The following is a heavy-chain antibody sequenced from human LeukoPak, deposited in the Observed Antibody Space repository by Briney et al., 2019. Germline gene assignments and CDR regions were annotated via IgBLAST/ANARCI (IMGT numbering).Heavy chain of an antibody. CDR2: ISGSGGSS. D-gene: IGHD1-26*01. CDR3: AKGAYVSYALASGAFDI. V-gene: IGHV3-23*01. CDR1: GFTFSSYA. Sequence: GGSLRLSCAASGFTFSSYAMSWVRQAPGKGLEWVSAISGSGGSSYYADSVKGRFTISRGTSNSTLLLQMNSLRAEDTAVYYCAKGAYVSYALASGAFDIWGLGTMVTVSS. J-gene: IGHJ3*02.